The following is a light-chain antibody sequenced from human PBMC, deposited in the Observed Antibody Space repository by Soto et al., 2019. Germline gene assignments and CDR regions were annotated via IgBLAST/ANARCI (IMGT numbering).Light chain of an antibody. CDR3: SSYISSSTSVV. CDR1: SSDVGSYNY. Sequence: QSALTQPASVSASPGQSITISCTGTSSDVGSYNYVSWYQQHPGKAPKLMIYDVSNRPSGVSDRFSGSKSGNTASLTISGLQAEDEADYYCSSYISSSTSVVFGGGTQLTVL. CDR2: DVS. J-gene: IGLJ2*01. V-gene: IGLV2-14*01.